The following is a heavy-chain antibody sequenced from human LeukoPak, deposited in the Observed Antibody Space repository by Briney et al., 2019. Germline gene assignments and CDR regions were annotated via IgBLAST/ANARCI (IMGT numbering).Heavy chain of an antibody. J-gene: IGHJ5*02. Sequence: ASVKVSCKASGYTFTTYGISWVRQAPGQGLEWMGWITAYNGNTKYAQKLQGRVTMTTDTSTSTAYMELRSLRSDDTAVYYCAREVRAAAGTNWFDPWGQGTLVTVSS. V-gene: IGHV1-18*01. CDR3: AREVRAAAGTNWFDP. CDR1: GYTFTTYG. D-gene: IGHD6-13*01. CDR2: ITAYNGNT.